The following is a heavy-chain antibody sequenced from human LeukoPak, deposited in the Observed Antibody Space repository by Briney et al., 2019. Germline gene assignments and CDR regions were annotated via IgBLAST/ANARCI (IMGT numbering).Heavy chain of an antibody. V-gene: IGHV4-61*05. CDR3: ARRVWIEVPAAREYYFDY. CDR2: IYYSGST. CDR1: GGSISSSSYY. D-gene: IGHD2-2*01. J-gene: IGHJ4*02. Sequence: PSETLSLTCTVSGGSISSSSYYWSWIRQPPGKGLEWIGYIYYSGSTNYNPSLKSRVTISVDTSKNQFSLKLSSVTAADTAVYYCARRVWIEVPAAREYYFDYWGQGTLVTVSS.